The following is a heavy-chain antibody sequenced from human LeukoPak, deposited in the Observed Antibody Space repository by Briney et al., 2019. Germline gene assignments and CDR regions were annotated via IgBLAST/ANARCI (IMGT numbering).Heavy chain of an antibody. Sequence: PGGSLRLSCAASGFTFSSYDMHWVRQATGKGLEWVSAIGTAGDTYYPGSVKGRFTISRENAKNSLYLQMTSLRAGDTAVYYCARGGEQLVSSDPGSFDYWGQGTLVTVSS. D-gene: IGHD6-6*01. J-gene: IGHJ4*02. CDR1: GFTFSSYD. CDR3: ARGGEQLVSSDPGSFDY. V-gene: IGHV3-13*01. CDR2: IGTAGDT.